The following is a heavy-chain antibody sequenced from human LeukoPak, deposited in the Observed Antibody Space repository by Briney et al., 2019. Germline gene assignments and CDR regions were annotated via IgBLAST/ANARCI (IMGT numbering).Heavy chain of an antibody. CDR1: GFTFSSYA. CDR3: ARDVTIAAAEDY. J-gene: IGHJ4*02. CDR2: ISYDGSNK. V-gene: IGHV3-30*04. D-gene: IGHD6-13*01. Sequence: GRSLRLSCAASGFTFSSYAMHWVRQAPGKGLKWVAVISYDGSNKYYADSVKGRFTISRDNSKNTLYLQMNSLRAEDTAVYYCARDVTIAAAEDYWGQGTLVTVSS.